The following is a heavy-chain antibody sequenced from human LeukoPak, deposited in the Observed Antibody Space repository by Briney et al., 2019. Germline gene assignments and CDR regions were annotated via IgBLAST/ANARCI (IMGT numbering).Heavy chain of an antibody. CDR1: GGSFSGYY. J-gene: IGHJ3*02. CDR2: INHSGST. Sequence: SETLSLTCAVYGGSFSGYYWSWIRQPPGKGVEWIGEINHSGSTNYNPSLKSGVTISVDTSKNQFSLKLSSVTAADTAVYYCASPYYYDSSGFRPDAFDIWGQGTMVTVSS. CDR3: ASPYYYDSSGFRPDAFDI. V-gene: IGHV4-34*01. D-gene: IGHD3-22*01.